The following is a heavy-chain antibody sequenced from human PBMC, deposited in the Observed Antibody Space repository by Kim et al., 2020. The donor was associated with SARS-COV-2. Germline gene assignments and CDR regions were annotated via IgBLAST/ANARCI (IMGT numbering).Heavy chain of an antibody. Sequence: ASVKVSCKASGYTFTSYAMNWVRQAPGQGLEWMGWINTNTGNPTYAQGFTGRFVFSLDTSVSTAYLQISSLKAEDTAVYYCARYIAAAGTDINWFDPWGQGTLVTVSS. D-gene: IGHD6-13*01. V-gene: IGHV7-4-1*02. CDR2: INTNTGNP. J-gene: IGHJ5*02. CDR3: ARYIAAAGTDINWFDP. CDR1: GYTFTSYA.